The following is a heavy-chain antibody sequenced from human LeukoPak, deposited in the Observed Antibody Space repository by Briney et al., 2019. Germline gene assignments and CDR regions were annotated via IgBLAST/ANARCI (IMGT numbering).Heavy chain of an antibody. CDR2: IWYDGSNK. Sequence: PGGSLRLSCAASGFTFSSYGMHWVRQAPGKGLEWVAVIWYDGSNKYYADSVKGRFTIFRDDAKNSLFLQMDSLRVEDTAMYYCVRDFSTVTTAYLHHWGQGTLLTVSS. V-gene: IGHV3-33*01. CDR1: GFTFSSYG. D-gene: IGHD4-17*01. CDR3: VRDFSTVTTAYLHH. J-gene: IGHJ1*01.